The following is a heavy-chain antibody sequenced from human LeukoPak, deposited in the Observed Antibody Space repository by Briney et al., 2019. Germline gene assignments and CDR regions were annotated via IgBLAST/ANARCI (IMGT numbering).Heavy chain of an antibody. CDR1: GFTFSSYG. CDR2: IRYDGSNK. J-gene: IGHJ6*02. D-gene: IGHD6-13*01. CDR3: AKDQKQPPDYYYYGMDV. Sequence: GGSLRLSCAASGFTFSSYGMHWVRQAPGKGLEWVAFIRYDGSNKYYADSVKGRFTISRDNSKNTLYLQMNSLRAEDTAVYYCAKDQKQPPDYYYYGMDVWGQGTTVTVSS. V-gene: IGHV3-30*02.